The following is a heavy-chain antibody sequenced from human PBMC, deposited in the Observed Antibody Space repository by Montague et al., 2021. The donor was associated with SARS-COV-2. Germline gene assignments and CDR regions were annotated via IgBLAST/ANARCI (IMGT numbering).Heavy chain of an antibody. CDR3: AGATSVRGAVSWFDP. D-gene: IGHD3-10*01. V-gene: IGHV4-59*11. J-gene: IGHJ5*02. Sequence: SETLSLTCTASGGSISSHFWSFIRLPPGKGLERIGYINSNGGTNXNHSCRSRLTMSVDTSKNQFSLQLRSITPADTAVYFCAGATSVRGAVSWFDPWGQGTLVTVSS. CDR2: INSNGGT. CDR1: GGSISSHF.